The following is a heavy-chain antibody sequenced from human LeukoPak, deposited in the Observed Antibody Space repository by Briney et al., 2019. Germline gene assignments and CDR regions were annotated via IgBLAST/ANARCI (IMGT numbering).Heavy chain of an antibody. J-gene: IGHJ3*02. V-gene: IGHV4-39*01. Sequence: SETLSLTCTVSGGSISSSSYYWGWIRQPPGKGLEWIGSIYYSGSTYYNPSLKSRVTISVDTSKNQFSLKLSSVTAADTAVYYSARAHKGVVVGAATGAFDIWGQGTMVTVSS. CDR1: GGSISSSSYY. CDR3: ARAHKGVVVGAATGAFDI. D-gene: IGHD2-15*01. CDR2: IYYSGST.